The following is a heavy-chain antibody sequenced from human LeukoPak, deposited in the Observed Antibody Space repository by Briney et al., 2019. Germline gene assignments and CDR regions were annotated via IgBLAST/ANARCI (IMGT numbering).Heavy chain of an antibody. D-gene: IGHD6-6*01. CDR2: IYHSGST. J-gene: IGHJ4*02. V-gene: IGHV4-4*02. CDR1: GGSISSSNW. Sequence: SETLSLTCTVSGGSISSSNWWYWVRPPPGKGLEWIGEIYHSGSTNYNPSLKSRVSIAVDKSKNQFSLKVTSVTAADTAVYYCAREEGSSGGDYWGQGTLVTVSS. CDR3: AREEGSSGGDY.